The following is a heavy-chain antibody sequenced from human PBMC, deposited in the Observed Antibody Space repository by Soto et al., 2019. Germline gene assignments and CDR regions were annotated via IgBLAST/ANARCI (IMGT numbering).Heavy chain of an antibody. CDR2: ISSNGGST. Sequence: TGGSLRLSCAASGFTFSSYAMHWVRQAPGKGLEYVSAISSNGGSTYYANSVKGRFTISRDNSKNTLYLQMGSLRAEDMAVYYCARAFKEDYYDSSGYKPGGAFDIWGQGTMVTVSS. D-gene: IGHD3-22*01. CDR3: ARAFKEDYYDSSGYKPGGAFDI. J-gene: IGHJ3*02. V-gene: IGHV3-64*01. CDR1: GFTFSSYA.